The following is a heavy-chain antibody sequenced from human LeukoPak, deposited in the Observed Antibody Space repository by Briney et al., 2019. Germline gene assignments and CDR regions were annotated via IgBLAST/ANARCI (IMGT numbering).Heavy chain of an antibody. CDR3: AKDWSSAVDY. V-gene: IGHV3-30*18. D-gene: IGHD6-25*01. Sequence: GGSLRLSCAASGFTFSSYDMHWVRQAPGKGLEWVAVISYDGSNKYYADSVKGRFTISRDNSKNTLYLQMNSLRAEDTAVYYCAKDWSSAVDYWGQGTLVTVSS. J-gene: IGHJ4*02. CDR1: GFTFSSYD. CDR2: ISYDGSNK.